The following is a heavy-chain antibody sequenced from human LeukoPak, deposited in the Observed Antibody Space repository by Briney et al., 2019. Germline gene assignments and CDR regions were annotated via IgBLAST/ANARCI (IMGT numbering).Heavy chain of an antibody. CDR3: AKSLGYCSSTSCPADAFDI. J-gene: IGHJ3*02. CDR1: GFTFSSYA. D-gene: IGHD2-2*03. CDR2: ISGSGGST. V-gene: IGHV3-23*01. Sequence: GGSLRLFCAASGFTFSSYAMSWVRQAPGKGLEWVSAISGSGGSTYYAYSVKGRFTISRDNSKNTLYLQMNSLRAEDTAVYYCAKSLGYCSSTSCPADAFDIWGQGTMVTVSS.